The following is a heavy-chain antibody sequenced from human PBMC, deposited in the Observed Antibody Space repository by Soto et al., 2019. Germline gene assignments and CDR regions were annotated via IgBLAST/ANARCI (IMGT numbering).Heavy chain of an antibody. CDR3: AREIRFDFAGKGHTPVGTRYFDY. V-gene: IGHV3-11*06. D-gene: IGHD3-9*01. CDR1: GFIFSDYY. Sequence: HVQLVESGGGLVKPGGSLRLSCAASGFIFSDYYMTWIRQAPGRGLEWVSHSSYTNYADSVKGRFTISRDNAENSLYLQMNSLRAEDTAVYYCAREIRFDFAGKGHTPVGTRYFDYWGQGTLVTVSS. J-gene: IGHJ4*02. CDR2: SSYT.